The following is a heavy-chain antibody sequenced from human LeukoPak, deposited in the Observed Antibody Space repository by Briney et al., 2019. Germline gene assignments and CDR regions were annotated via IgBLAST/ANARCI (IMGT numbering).Heavy chain of an antibody. CDR2: INQDGSVK. V-gene: IGHV3-7*01. CDR1: GFMFSSSW. CDR3: AREGLTGYRYNWIDP. D-gene: IGHD3-9*01. Sequence: GGSLRLSCAGSGFMFSSSWMTWVHKAPGKGLEWVANINQDGSVKYYVDSVRGRFTISRDNAKSSLYLQMNSLRAEDTAVYFCAREGLTGYRYNWIDPWGQGTLVVVSS. J-gene: IGHJ5*02.